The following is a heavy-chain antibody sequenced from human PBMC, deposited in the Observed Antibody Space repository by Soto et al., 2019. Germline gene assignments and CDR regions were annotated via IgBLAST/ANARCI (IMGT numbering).Heavy chain of an antibody. CDR1: GASVRSFF. J-gene: IGHJ6*02. V-gene: IGHV4-59*02. CDR2: IYYSVST. CDR3: XXXXXXYSYYYGMDV. Sequence: QVHLQESGPGLVKPSETLSLTCTVSGASVRSFFWTWIRQPPGRGLEWIGNIYYSVSTNYNPSLKNRVTMSVXTSXNQFXLXXTSVTAADTAXYYCXXXXXXYSYYYGMDVWGQGTTVTVSS.